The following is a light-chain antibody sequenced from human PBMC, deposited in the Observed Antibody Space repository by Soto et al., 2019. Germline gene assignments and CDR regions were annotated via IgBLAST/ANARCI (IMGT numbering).Light chain of an antibody. CDR1: QSLLHSNGDTY. Sequence: DIVLTQSPLSLPVTPGEPASISCRSSQSLLHSNGDTYLDWYLQKPGQSPQLLVYLGYNRASGVRDRFSGTGSGADFTLKISRVEAEDVGVYYCMQTLQAPKTFGPGTKVDIK. CDR2: LGY. CDR3: MQTLQAPKT. V-gene: IGKV2-28*01. J-gene: IGKJ3*01.